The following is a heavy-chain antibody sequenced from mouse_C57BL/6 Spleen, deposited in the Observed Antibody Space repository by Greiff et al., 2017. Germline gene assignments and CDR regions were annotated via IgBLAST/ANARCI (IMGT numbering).Heavy chain of an antibody. V-gene: IGHV1-69*01. CDR3: ARKSYYGYDSFAY. CDR1: GYTFTSYW. CDR2: IDPSDSYT. Sequence: QVQLQQPGAELVMPGASVKLSCKASGYTFTSYWMHWVKQRPGQGLEWIGEIDPSDSYTIYNQKFKGKSTLTVDNSSSTAYMQLSSLTSEDSAVYYCARKSYYGYDSFAYWGQGTLVTVSA. D-gene: IGHD2-2*01. J-gene: IGHJ3*01.